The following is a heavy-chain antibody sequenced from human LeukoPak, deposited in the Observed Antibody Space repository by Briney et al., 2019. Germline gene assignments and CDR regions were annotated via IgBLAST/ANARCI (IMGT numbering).Heavy chain of an antibody. CDR2: ILTSGGT. Sequence: PSETLSLTCTVSGGSISSYHWSWVRQPPGKGLEWIGYILTSGGTNYNPSLKSRLTISVDTSTNQFTLKLSSVTAADTAVYYCARVRVSGSYLYYFDYWGQGTLVTVSS. V-gene: IGHV4-4*09. D-gene: IGHD1-26*01. J-gene: IGHJ4*02. CDR3: ARVRVSGSYLYYFDY. CDR1: GGSISSYH.